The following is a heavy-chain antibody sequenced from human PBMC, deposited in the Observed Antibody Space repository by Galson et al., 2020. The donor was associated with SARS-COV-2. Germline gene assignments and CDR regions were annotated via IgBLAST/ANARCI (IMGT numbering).Heavy chain of an antibody. CDR1: GYSFSSAW. CDR3: ARLPREWYFMDFDY. D-gene: IGHD3-3*01. V-gene: IGHV5-51*01. CDR2: IFPGDSDI. J-gene: IGHJ4*02. Sequence: HGESLKISCKGSGYSFSSAWIGWVRQMPGKGLEWMGIIFPGDSDIRYSPAFQGQVTISADKSISSAYLEWSSLQVSDTAMYYCARLPREWYFMDFDYWGQGTLVTVSS.